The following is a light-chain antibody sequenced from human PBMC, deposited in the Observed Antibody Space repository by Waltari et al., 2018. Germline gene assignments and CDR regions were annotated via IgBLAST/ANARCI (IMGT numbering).Light chain of an antibody. V-gene: IGLV2-23*02. J-gene: IGLJ2*01. Sequence: QSALTQPASVSGSPGQSITISCTGTSSDVGRYVLVSWYQQHPGKAPKLMIYEVNKRPSEVSDRFSGSKSGSTAFLTIAGLQAEDEAHYYCCSYAGSSVFKVLFGGGTKLTVL. CDR2: EVN. CDR3: CSYAGSSVFKVL. CDR1: SSDVGRYVL.